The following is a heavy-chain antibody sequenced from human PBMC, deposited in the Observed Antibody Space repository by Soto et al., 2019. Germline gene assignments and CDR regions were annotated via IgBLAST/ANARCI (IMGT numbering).Heavy chain of an antibody. CDR3: AKEAVAGDYYFDY. CDR1: GFTFSSYG. J-gene: IGHJ4*02. Sequence: GGSLRLSCAASGFTFSSYGMHWVHQAPGKGLEWVAVIWYDGSNKYYADSVKGRFTISRDNSKNTLYLQMNSLRAEDTAVYYCAKEAVAGDYYFDYWGQGTLVTVSS. CDR2: IWYDGSNK. V-gene: IGHV3-30*02. D-gene: IGHD6-19*01.